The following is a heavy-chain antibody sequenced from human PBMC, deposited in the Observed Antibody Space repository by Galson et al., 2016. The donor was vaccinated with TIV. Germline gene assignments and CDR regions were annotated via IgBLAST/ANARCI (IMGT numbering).Heavy chain of an antibody. CDR3: ARRRGGYYYLYGMDV. CDR1: GDSITSSSYY. D-gene: IGHD3-22*01. J-gene: IGHJ6*02. Sequence: SETLSPTCTASGDSITSSSYYWDWIRQPPGKGLDWIGSIYYSGITYYNPSLKSRVTISVDTSKNQFSLRLSSVTAADTAVYYCARRRGGYYYLYGMDVWGQGTTVTVSS. CDR2: IYYSGIT. V-gene: IGHV4-39*01.